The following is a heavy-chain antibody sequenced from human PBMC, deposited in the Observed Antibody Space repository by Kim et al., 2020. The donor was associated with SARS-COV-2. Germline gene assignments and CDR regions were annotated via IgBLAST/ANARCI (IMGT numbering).Heavy chain of an antibody. CDR1: GFTFDIYA. J-gene: IGHJ6*01. CDR2: MSGGGVNK. CDR3: AIMVIMDDYNYFYYYAM. V-gene: IGHV3-23*01. D-gene: IGHD2-21*01. Sequence: GGSLRLSCVASGFTFDIYAMSWVRQAPGKGLEWVSAMSGGGVNKFYADSVRGRFIISSDNSKNTLYLQMNSLRDEDTALYYCAIMVIMDDYNYFYYYAM.